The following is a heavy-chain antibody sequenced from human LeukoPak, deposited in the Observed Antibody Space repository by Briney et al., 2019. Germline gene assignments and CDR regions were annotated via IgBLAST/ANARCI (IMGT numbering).Heavy chain of an antibody. CDR3: ARATVTSDPDF. V-gene: IGHV5-51*01. J-gene: IGHJ4*02. Sequence: GESLKISCKGSGYSFVHYWLAWVRQMPGKGLEWMGIIYPGDSDTRYSPSFQGQVTISADKSISTAYLQWNSLKASDTAMYYCARATVTSDPDFWGQGTLVTVSS. D-gene: IGHD4-17*01. CDR1: GYSFVHYW. CDR2: IYPGDSDT.